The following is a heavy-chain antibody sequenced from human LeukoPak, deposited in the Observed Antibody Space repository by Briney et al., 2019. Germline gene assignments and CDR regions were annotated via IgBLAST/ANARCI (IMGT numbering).Heavy chain of an antibody. V-gene: IGHV1-18*04. J-gene: IGHJ4*02. CDR3: ARRGSGSYYGSY. CDR2: ISAYNGNT. D-gene: IGHD1-26*01. Sequence: ASVKVSCKASGYTFTGYYMHWVRQAPGQGLEWMGWISAYNGNTNYAQKLQGRVTMTTDTSTSTAYMELRSLRSDDTAVYYCARRGSGSYYGSYWGQGTLVTVSS. CDR1: GYTFTGYY.